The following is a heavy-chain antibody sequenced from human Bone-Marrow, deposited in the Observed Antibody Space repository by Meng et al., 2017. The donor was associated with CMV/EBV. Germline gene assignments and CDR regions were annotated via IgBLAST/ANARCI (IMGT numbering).Heavy chain of an antibody. CDR2: INPNSGGT. CDR1: GYTFTGHY. J-gene: IGHJ5*02. Sequence: ASVKVSCKASGYTFTGHYMHWVRQAPGQGLEWMGWINPNSGGTNYAQKFQGRVTMTRDTSIRTAYMELSRLRSDDTAVYYCARTYNDFWSGYFSGWFDPWGQGNLVTVSS. V-gene: IGHV1-2*02. CDR3: ARTYNDFWSGYFSGWFDP. D-gene: IGHD3-3*01.